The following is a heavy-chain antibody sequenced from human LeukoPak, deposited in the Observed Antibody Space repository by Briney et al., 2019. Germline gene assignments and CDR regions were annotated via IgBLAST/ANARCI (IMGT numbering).Heavy chain of an antibody. Sequence: PSETLSLTCTVSGGSISSSSYYWGWIRQPPGKGLEWIGSIYYSGSTYYNPSLKSRVTMSVDTSKDQFSLKLSSVTAADTAVYYCARESSGELLRAYFQHWGQGTLVTVSS. CDR3: ARESSGELLRAYFQH. J-gene: IGHJ1*01. CDR2: IYYSGST. V-gene: IGHV4-39*07. D-gene: IGHD1-26*01. CDR1: GGSISSSSYY.